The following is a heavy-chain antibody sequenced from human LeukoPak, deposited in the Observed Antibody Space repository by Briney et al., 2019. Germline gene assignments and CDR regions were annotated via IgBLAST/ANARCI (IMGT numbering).Heavy chain of an antibody. D-gene: IGHD5-24*01. CDR1: GYSFTSYW. CDR2: IYPGDSDT. CDR3: ARRVAQDGYNFDY. J-gene: IGHJ4*02. V-gene: IGHV5-51*01. Sequence: ESLKISCKTSGYSFTSYWIAWVRQMPGKGLEWMGIIYPGDSDTRYSPSFQGQVTISADKSISTAYLQWSSLKASDTAMYYCARRVAQDGYNFDYWGQGTLVTVSS.